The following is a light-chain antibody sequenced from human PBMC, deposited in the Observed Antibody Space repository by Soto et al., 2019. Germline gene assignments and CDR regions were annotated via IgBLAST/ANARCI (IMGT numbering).Light chain of an antibody. CDR2: GAS. CDR3: QQYNLWPPIT. J-gene: IGKJ5*01. V-gene: IGKV3-15*01. Sequence: EIVMTQYPATLTVSPGERATLSCRASQSVSSNLAWYQQKPGQAPRLLLYGASTRATGIPARFSGSGSGTEFTLTISSLQSEDFAVYYCQQYNLWPPITFGQGTLLEI. CDR1: QSVSSN.